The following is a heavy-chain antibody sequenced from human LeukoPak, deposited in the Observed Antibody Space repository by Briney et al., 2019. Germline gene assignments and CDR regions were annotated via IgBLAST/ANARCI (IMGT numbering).Heavy chain of an antibody. Sequence: GGSLRLSCAASGFTFSDHYMDWVRQAPGKGLEWVGRARNKANSYTTEYAASVKGSFTISRYDSKNSLYLQMNSLKTEDTAVYYCAREVGDTAMAFDYWGQGTLVTVSS. D-gene: IGHD5-18*01. CDR3: AREVGDTAMAFDY. CDR2: ARNKANSYTT. CDR1: GFTFSDHY. V-gene: IGHV3-72*01. J-gene: IGHJ4*02.